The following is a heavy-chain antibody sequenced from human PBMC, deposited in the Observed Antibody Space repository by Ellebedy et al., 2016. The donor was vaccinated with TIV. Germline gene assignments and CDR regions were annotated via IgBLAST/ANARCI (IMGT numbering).Heavy chain of an antibody. Sequence: GESLKISCAASGFSFRSYWMSWVRQAPGKGLEWVANIYQDGSAQYYVDSVKGRFTISRDNAKNSLFLQVNSLRVEDTAVYFCARGGYGRPFDCWGQGTLVTVSS. CDR1: GFSFRSYW. D-gene: IGHD5-12*01. CDR3: ARGGYGRPFDC. J-gene: IGHJ4*02. CDR2: IYQDGSAQ. V-gene: IGHV3-7*03.